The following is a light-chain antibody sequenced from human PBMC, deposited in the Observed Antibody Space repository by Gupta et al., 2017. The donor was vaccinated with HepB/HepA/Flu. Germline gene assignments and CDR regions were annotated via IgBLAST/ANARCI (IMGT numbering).Light chain of an antibody. V-gene: IGLV3-25*03. CDR1: ALTKQY. J-gene: IGLJ2*01. CDR2: KDS. CDR3: QSADSSGVV. Sequence: SYELTQPPSVSVSPGQTARITCSGDALTKQYAYWYQQKPGQAPVLVIYKDSERPSGIPERFSGSSSGTTVTLTIGGVQAEDEADYYCQSADSSGVVFGGGTKLTVL.